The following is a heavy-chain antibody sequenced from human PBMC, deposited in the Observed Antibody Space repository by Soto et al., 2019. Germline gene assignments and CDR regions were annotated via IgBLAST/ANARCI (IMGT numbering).Heavy chain of an antibody. D-gene: IGHD6-19*01. CDR2: ISWNSGSI. CDR1: GFTFDDYA. V-gene: IGHV3-9*01. Sequence: GGSLRLSCAASGFTFDDYAMHWVRQAPGKGLEWVSGISWNSGSIGYADSVKGRFTISRDNAKNSLYLQMNSLRAEDTAFYYCAKDIGSSGWYSEGMDVWGQGTTVTVSS. CDR3: AKDIGSSGWYSEGMDV. J-gene: IGHJ6*02.